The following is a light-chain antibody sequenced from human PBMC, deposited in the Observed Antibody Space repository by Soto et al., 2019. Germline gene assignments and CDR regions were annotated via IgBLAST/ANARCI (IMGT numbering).Light chain of an antibody. V-gene: IGKV3-20*01. J-gene: IGKJ1*01. Sequence: EIVLTQSPGTLSLSPGERATLSCRASQSVSSSYLAWYQQKPGQGPRLLIHGASSRATGIPDRFSGSGSGTDFPLTISRLEPEDFAVYYCQQYGSSPWTFGQGTKVEIK. CDR1: QSVSSSY. CDR2: GAS. CDR3: QQYGSSPWT.